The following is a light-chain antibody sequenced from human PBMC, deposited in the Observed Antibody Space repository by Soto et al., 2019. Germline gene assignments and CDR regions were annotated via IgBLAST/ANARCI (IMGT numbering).Light chain of an antibody. Sequence: QMTQSPSSLFASVADRVTITYRASQGISSHLNWYQQKVGQTPRLLIYAASTLQSEVPPWFSGSGSGTEFTLTISGLQREDFATYYCQQSHSAPLTFGGGTKIQI. J-gene: IGKJ4*01. V-gene: IGKV1-39*01. CDR1: QGISSH. CDR3: QQSHSAPLT. CDR2: AAS.